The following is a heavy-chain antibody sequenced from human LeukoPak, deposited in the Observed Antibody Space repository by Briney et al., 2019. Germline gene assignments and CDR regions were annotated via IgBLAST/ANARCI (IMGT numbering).Heavy chain of an antibody. Sequence: SETLSLTCTVSGGSISSYYWSWIRQHPGKGLEWIGSIYYSGSTYYNPSLKSRVTISVDTSKNQFSLKLSSVTAADTAVYYCARGYSGSYFDYWGQGTLVTVSS. CDR1: GGSISSYY. D-gene: IGHD1-26*01. J-gene: IGHJ4*02. V-gene: IGHV4-59*06. CDR3: ARGYSGSYFDY. CDR2: IYYSGST.